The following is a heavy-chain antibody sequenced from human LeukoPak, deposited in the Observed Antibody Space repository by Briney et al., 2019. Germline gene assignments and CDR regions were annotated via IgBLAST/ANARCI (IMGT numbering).Heavy chain of an antibody. CDR2: IYYSGST. CDR3: ARSGSSWYRKVAHDAFDI. CDR1: GGSISSGDYY. J-gene: IGHJ3*02. V-gene: IGHV4-30-4*01. Sequence: SQTLSLTCTVSGGSISSGDYYWSWIRQPPGKGLEWIGYIYYSGSTYYNPSLKSRVTISVDTSKNQFSLKLSSVTAADTAVYYCARSGSSWYRKVAHDAFDIWGRGTMVTVSS. D-gene: IGHD6-13*01.